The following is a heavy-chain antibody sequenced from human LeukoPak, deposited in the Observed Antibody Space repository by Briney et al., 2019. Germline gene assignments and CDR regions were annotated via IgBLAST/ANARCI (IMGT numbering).Heavy chain of an antibody. CDR3: ARLGGSYSGDFDY. V-gene: IGHV1-2*02. J-gene: IGHJ4*02. Sequence: ASVKVSCKASGYTFTGYYMHWVRQAPGQGLEWMGWINPNSGGTNYAQKFQGRVTMTRDTSISTAYMELSRLRSDETAVYYCARLGGSYSGDFDYWGQGTLVTVSS. D-gene: IGHD1-26*01. CDR2: INPNSGGT. CDR1: GYTFTGYY.